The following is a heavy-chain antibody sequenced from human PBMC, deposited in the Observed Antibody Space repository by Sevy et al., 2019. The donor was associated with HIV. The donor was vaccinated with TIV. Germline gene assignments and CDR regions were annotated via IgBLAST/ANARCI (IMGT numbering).Heavy chain of an antibody. CDR1: GDSVSSNIAA. D-gene: IGHD2-2*01. Sequence: LLMQSQTLSLTCAISGDSVSSNIAAWNWIRQSPSRGLEWLGRTHYRSKWHNDYAVPVKGRITINPDTSKNQFSLLVNSVTPEDTAVYYCARACCSSDRVGVLGAFDFWGQGTMVTVSS. CDR3: ARACCSSDRVGVLGAFDF. J-gene: IGHJ3*01. V-gene: IGHV6-1*01. CDR2: THYRSKWHN.